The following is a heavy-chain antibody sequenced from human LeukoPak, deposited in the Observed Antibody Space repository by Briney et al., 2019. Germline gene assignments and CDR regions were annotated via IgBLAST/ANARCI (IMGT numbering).Heavy chain of an antibody. V-gene: IGHV3-11*01. CDR2: ISSSGSTI. D-gene: IGHD3-22*01. Sequence: NPGGSLRLSCAASGFTFSDYYMSWIRQAPGKGLEWVSYISSSGSTIYYADSVKGRFTISRDNAKNSLYPQMNSLRAEDTAVYYCARGRPYYYDSSGYYTYWGQGTLVTVSS. J-gene: IGHJ4*02. CDR1: GFTFSDYY. CDR3: ARGRPYYYDSSGYYTY.